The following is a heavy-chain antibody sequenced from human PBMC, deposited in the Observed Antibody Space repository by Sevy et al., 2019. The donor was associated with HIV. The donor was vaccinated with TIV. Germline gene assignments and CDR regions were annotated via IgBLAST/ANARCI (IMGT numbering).Heavy chain of an antibody. D-gene: IGHD3-16*01. CDR2: ISYSAEYI. CDR1: GFTFTSYT. Sequence: GGSLRLSCATSGFTFTSYTMNWVRQAPGKGLEWVSSISYSAEYIYYADSVKGRFTISRDNAKNSPFLQMNSLRLEETAVYYCARDEGGYDPLDYWGQGTLVTVSS. J-gene: IGHJ4*02. V-gene: IGHV3-21*01. CDR3: ARDEGGYDPLDY.